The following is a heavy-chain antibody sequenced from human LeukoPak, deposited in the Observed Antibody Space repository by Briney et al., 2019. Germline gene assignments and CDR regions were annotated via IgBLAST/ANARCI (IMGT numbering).Heavy chain of an antibody. V-gene: IGHV4-34*01. CDR1: GGSFSGYY. CDR3: ARGYSYGLYYYYGMDV. Sequence: SETLSLTCAVYGGSFSGYYWSWICQPPGKGLEWIGEINHSGSTNYNPSLKSRVTISVDTSKNQFSLKLSSVTAADTAVYYCARGYSYGLYYYYGMDVWGQGTTVTVSS. CDR2: INHSGST. D-gene: IGHD5-18*01. J-gene: IGHJ6*02.